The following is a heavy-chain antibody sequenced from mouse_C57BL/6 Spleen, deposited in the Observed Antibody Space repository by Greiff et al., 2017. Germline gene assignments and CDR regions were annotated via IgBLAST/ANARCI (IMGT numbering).Heavy chain of an antibody. CDR3: ARDNWDGAMDY. V-gene: IGHV1-64*01. D-gene: IGHD4-1*01. J-gene: IGHJ4*01. CDR1: GYTFTSYW. Sequence: QVQLQQPGAELVKPGASVKLSCKASGYTFTSYWMHWVKQRPGQGLEWIGMIHPNSGSTNYNEKFKSKATLTVDKSSSTAYMQLSSLTSEDSAVYCCARDNWDGAMDYWGQGTSVTVSS. CDR2: IHPNSGST.